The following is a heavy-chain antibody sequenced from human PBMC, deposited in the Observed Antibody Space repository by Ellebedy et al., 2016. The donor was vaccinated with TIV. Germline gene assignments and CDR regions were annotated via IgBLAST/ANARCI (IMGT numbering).Heavy chain of an antibody. CDR3: ARDYVRFGELLMRSYYYYYYGMDV. J-gene: IGHJ6*02. D-gene: IGHD3-10*01. Sequence: GESLKISCAASGFMFSSYAMSWVRQAPGKGLEWVSAISGSDGSTLYADSVRGRFTISRDNAKNTLHLQMNSLRAEDTAVYYCARDYVRFGELLMRSYYYYYYGMDVWGQGTTVTVSS. CDR1: GFMFSSYA. CDR2: ISGSDGST. V-gene: IGHV3-23*01.